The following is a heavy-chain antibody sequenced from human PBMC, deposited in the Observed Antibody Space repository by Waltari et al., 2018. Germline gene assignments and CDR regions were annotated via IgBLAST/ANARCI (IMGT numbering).Heavy chain of an antibody. J-gene: IGHJ4*02. V-gene: IGHV3-11*04. CDR2: MSGSGNTI. D-gene: IGHD3-22*01. CDR1: GLTFNDYD. Sequence: QVQLVESGGGLVKPGGSLRLSCTASGLTFNDYDMNWIRQAPGKGLEWISYMSGSGNTIYHADSVKGRFTISRDNAKNSLFLQMNSLRAEDTGVYYCASNYYDSSGYMDHWGQGTLVTVSS. CDR3: ASNYYDSSGYMDH.